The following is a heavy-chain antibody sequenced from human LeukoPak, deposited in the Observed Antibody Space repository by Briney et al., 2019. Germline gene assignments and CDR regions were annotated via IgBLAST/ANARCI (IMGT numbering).Heavy chain of an antibody. CDR2: ISYDGSSK. Sequence: GGSLRLSCAASGFTFSSYGMHWVRQAPGKGLEWVAVISYDGSSKYYADSVKGRFTISRDNSKNTLYLQMNSLRAEDTAVYYCAKSDPYYSSSWYEYFDYWGQGTLVTVSS. V-gene: IGHV3-30*18. CDR3: AKSDPYYSSSWYEYFDY. J-gene: IGHJ4*02. D-gene: IGHD6-13*01. CDR1: GFTFSSYG.